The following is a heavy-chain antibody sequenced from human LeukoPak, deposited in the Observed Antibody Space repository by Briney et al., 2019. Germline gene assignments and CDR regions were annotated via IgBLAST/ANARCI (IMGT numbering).Heavy chain of an antibody. V-gene: IGHV1-69*13. J-gene: IGHJ5*02. D-gene: IGHD6-6*01. CDR3: ARDRVAARPHPYNWFDP. CDR1: GGTFSSYA. CDR2: IIPIFGTA. Sequence: ASVKVSCKASGGTFSSYAISWARQAPGQGLEWMGGIIPIFGTANYAQKFQGRVTITADESTSTAYMELSSLRSEDTAVYYCARDRVAARPHPYNWFDPWGQGTLVTVSS.